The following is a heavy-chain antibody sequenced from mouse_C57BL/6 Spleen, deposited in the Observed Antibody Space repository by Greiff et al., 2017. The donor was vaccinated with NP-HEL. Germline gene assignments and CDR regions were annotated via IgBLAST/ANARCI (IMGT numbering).Heavy chain of an antibody. D-gene: IGHD1-1*01. V-gene: IGHV1-59*01. Sequence: VKLQQPGAELVRPGTSVKLSCKASGYTFTSYWMHWVKQRPGQGLEWIGVIDPSDSYTNYNQKFKGKATLTVDTSSSTAYMQLSSLTSEDSAVYYCAREKTTVVNWYFDVWGTGTTVTVSS. J-gene: IGHJ1*03. CDR2: IDPSDSYT. CDR3: AREKTTVVNWYFDV. CDR1: GYTFTSYW.